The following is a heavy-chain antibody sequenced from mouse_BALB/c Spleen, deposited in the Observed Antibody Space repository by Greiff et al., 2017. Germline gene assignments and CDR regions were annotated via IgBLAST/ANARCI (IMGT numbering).Heavy chain of an antibody. CDR3: ARKTEYGKGDY. CDR2: IFPGTGTT. J-gene: IGHJ4*01. V-gene: IGHV1S132*01. Sequence: QVQLQQSGAELVKPGASVKLSCKPSGYTFTSYWIQWVKQRPGQGLGWIGEIFPGTGTTYYNEKFKGKATLTIDTSSSTAYMQLSSLTSEDSAVYFCARKTEYGKGDYWGQGTSVTVSS. D-gene: IGHD2-10*02. CDR1: GYTFTSYW.